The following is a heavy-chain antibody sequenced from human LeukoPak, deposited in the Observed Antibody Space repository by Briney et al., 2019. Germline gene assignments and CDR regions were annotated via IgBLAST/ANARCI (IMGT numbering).Heavy chain of an antibody. D-gene: IGHD2-15*01. Sequence: ASVKVSCKASGGTFSSYAISWVRQAPGQGLEWMGGIIPIFGTANYAQKFQGRVTITTDESTSTAYMELGSLRSEDTAVYYCARPAYCSGGSCYRFDYWGQGTLVTVSS. J-gene: IGHJ4*02. V-gene: IGHV1-69*05. CDR1: GGTFSSYA. CDR2: IIPIFGTA. CDR3: ARPAYCSGGSCYRFDY.